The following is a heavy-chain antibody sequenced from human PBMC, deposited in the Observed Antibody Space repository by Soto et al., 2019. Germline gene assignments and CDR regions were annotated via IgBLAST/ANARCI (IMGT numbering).Heavy chain of an antibody. D-gene: IGHD2-15*01. CDR3: ARGGSGDSCYFDY. CDR2: INAGNGNT. Sequence: ASVKVSCKASGYTFITYGMHWVRQAPGQRLEWMGWINAGNGNTKYSQKFQGRVTITRDTSATTAYMDLSSLRSEGTAVYYCARGGSGDSCYFDYWGQGTLVTVSS. V-gene: IGHV1-3*01. J-gene: IGHJ4*02. CDR1: GYTFITYG.